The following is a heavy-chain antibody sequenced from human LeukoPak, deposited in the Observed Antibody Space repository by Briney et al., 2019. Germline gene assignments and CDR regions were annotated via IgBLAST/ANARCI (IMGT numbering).Heavy chain of an antibody. Sequence: KPSETLSLTCAVYGGSFSGYYWSWIRQPPGKGLEWIGEINHSGSTNYNPSLKSRVTISVDTSKNQFSLKLSSVTAADTAVYYCARGRIVVVPAAFDKPRRGGAFDIWGQGTKVTVSS. D-gene: IGHD2-2*01. CDR3: ARGRIVVVPAAFDKPRRGGAFDI. V-gene: IGHV4-34*01. J-gene: IGHJ3*02. CDR1: GGSFSGYY. CDR2: INHSGST.